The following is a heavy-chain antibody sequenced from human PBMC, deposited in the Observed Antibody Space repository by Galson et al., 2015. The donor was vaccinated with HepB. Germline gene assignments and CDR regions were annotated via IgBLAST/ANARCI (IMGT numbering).Heavy chain of an antibody. Sequence: SETLSLTCAVYGGSFSGYYWSWIRQPPGKGLEWIGEINHSGSTNYNPSLKSRVTISVDTSKNQFSLKLSSVTAADTAVYYCARGRGYSSSWYASTFWNWFDPWGQGTLVTVSS. D-gene: IGHD6-13*01. V-gene: IGHV4-34*01. CDR1: GGSFSGYY. J-gene: IGHJ5*02. CDR2: INHSGST. CDR3: ARGRGYSSSWYASTFWNWFDP.